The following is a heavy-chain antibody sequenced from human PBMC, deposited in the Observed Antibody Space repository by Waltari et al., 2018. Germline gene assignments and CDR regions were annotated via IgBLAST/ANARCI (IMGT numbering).Heavy chain of an antibody. V-gene: IGHV4-34*01. Sequence: QVQLQQWGAGLLKPSETLSLTCAVYGGSFSGYYWSWIRQPPGKGLEWIGEINQSGSTNYNPSLKSRVTISVDTSKNQFSLKLSSVTAADTAVYYCARGRLTYYYDSSGYYPTRVFDYWGQGTLVTVSS. D-gene: IGHD3-22*01. J-gene: IGHJ4*02. CDR1: GGSFSGYY. CDR3: ARGRLTYYYDSSGYYPTRVFDY. CDR2: INQSGST.